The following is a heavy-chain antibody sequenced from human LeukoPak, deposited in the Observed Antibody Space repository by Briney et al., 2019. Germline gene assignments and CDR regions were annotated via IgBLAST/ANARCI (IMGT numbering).Heavy chain of an antibody. D-gene: IGHD2-2*02. J-gene: IGHJ4*02. CDR1: GFTFSSYA. V-gene: IGHV3-30-3*01. CDR3: ARGPYCTSPNCYNPAGY. Sequence: GGSLRLSCAVSGFTFSSYAMQWVRQAPGKGLDWVAVISYDGSNKYYADSVKGRFTISRDNSKNTLYLQMDSLRAEDTAVYSCARGPYCTSPNCYNPAGYWGQGTLVTVSS. CDR2: ISYDGSNK.